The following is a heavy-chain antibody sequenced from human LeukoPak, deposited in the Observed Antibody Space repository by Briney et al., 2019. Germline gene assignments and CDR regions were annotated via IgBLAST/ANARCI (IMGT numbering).Heavy chain of an antibody. V-gene: IGHV1-69*04. Sequence: SVKVSCKASGYTFTGYFLHWVRQAPGQGLEWMGRIIPILGIANYAQKFQGRVTITADKSTSTAYMELSSLRSEDTAVYYCAREWVYSGSPCGFDYWGQGTLVTVSS. D-gene: IGHD1-26*01. CDR3: AREWVYSGSPCGFDY. J-gene: IGHJ4*02. CDR1: GYTFTGYF. CDR2: IIPILGIA.